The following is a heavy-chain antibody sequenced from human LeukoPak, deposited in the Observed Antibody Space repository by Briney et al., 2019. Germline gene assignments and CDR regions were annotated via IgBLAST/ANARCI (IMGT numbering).Heavy chain of an antibody. J-gene: IGHJ4*02. Sequence: GGSLRLSCAASGFAFSSYGMHWVRQAPGKGLEWVAVIWYDGSNKYYADSVKGRFTISRDNSKNTLYLQMNSLRAEDTAVYYCAKDTSRYNWNSHLIDYWGQGTLVTVSS. CDR3: AKDTSRYNWNSHLIDY. CDR2: IWYDGSNK. V-gene: IGHV3-33*06. CDR1: GFAFSSYG. D-gene: IGHD1-7*01.